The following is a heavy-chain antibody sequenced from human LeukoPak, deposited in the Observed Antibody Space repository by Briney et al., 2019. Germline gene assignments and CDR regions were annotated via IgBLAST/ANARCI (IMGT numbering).Heavy chain of an antibody. D-gene: IGHD3-9*01. V-gene: IGHV4-59*13. Sequence: SETLSLTCTVSGGSINSYYWSWIRQPPGKGLEWIGYMYYSGSTNYNPSLKSRVTISVETSKNQFSLKLTSVTAADTAVYYCARVLYYDVLTGYYINGWFDPWGQGTLVTVSS. CDR2: MYYSGST. CDR3: ARVLYYDVLTGYYINGWFDP. CDR1: GGSINSYY. J-gene: IGHJ5*02.